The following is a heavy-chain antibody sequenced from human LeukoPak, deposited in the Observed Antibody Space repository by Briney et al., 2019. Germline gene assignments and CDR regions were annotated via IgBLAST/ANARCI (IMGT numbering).Heavy chain of an antibody. CDR1: GGSISSSNW. J-gene: IGHJ4*02. D-gene: IGHD6-19*01. CDR3: ARDSLAVAGRGHFDY. CDR2: IYHSGST. Sequence: PSGTLSLTCAVSGGSISSSNWWSWVRQPPGKGLEWIGEIYHSGSTNYNPSLKSRVTISVDKSKNQFSLKLSSVTAADTAVYYCARDSLAVAGRGHFDYWGQGTLVTVSS. V-gene: IGHV4-4*02.